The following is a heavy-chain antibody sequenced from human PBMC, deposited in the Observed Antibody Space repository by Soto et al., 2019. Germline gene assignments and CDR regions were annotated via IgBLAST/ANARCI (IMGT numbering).Heavy chain of an antibody. J-gene: IGHJ6*02. V-gene: IGHV1-69*13. CDR3: ARDWTAVAGTLGYYGMDV. CDR1: GGTFSSDA. CDR2: IIPIFGTA. Sequence: GASVKVSCKASGGTFSSDAISWVRQAPGQGLEWMGGIIPIFGTANYAQKFQGRVTITADESTSTAYMELSSLRSEDTAVYYCARDWTAVAGTLGYYGMDVWGQGTTVTVSS. D-gene: IGHD6-19*01.